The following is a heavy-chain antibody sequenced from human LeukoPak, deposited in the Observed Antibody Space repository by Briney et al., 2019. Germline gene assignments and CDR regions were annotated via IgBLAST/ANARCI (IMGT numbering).Heavy chain of an antibody. J-gene: IGHJ5*02. CDR2: IRYDGSNK. Sequence: PGGSLRLSCAASGFTFSSYGMHWVRQAPGKGLEWVAFIRYDGSNKYYADSVKGRFTISRDNSKNTLYLQMNSLRAEDTAVYYCAKDFAQASIWFGEFVHWGQGTLVTVSS. V-gene: IGHV3-30*02. CDR1: GFTFSSYG. CDR3: AKDFAQASIWFGEFVH. D-gene: IGHD3-10*01.